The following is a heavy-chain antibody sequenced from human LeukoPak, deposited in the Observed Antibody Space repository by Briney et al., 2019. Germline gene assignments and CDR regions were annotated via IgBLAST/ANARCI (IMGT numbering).Heavy chain of an antibody. CDR1: GVSRWTSPGD. V-gene: IGHV2-5*02. D-gene: IGHD3-22*01. Sequence: SGPTLVNPTQTRTLTCTFSGVSRWTSPGDVAWIRHPQEKALEWLTPIKWEDDKEYSTSLKSRVTITNDTSKNQVVLTMTNMDPVDKATYYCAHTDDSSGYYDFDYWGQGNLVTVSS. CDR3: AHTDDSSGYYDFDY. J-gene: IGHJ4*02. CDR2: IKWEDDK.